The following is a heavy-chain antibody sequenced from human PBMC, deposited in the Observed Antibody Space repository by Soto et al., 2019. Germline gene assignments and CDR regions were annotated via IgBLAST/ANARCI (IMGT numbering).Heavy chain of an antibody. CDR1: GFTFSSYG. D-gene: IGHD3-3*01. V-gene: IGHV3-30*18. Sequence: GSLRLSCAASGFTFSSYGMHWVRQAPGKGLEWVAVISYDGSNKYYADSVKGRFTISRDNSKNTLYLQMNSLRAEDTAVYYCAKINFGSRRYNWFDPWGQGTLVTVSS. CDR2: ISYDGSNK. J-gene: IGHJ5*02. CDR3: AKINFGSRRYNWFDP.